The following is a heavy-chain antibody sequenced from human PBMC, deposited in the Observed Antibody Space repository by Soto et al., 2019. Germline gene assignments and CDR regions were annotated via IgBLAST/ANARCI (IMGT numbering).Heavy chain of an antibody. V-gene: IGHV3-23*01. J-gene: IGHJ4*02. CDR1: GFTFSSYA. Sequence: EVQLLESGGGLVQPGGSLRLSCAASGFTFSSYAMSWVRQAPGKGLEWVSAITGNGGYTYYADSVKGRFTISRDNSKNTLYLQMNSLGAEDTAVYYCAKLTGDSGGYFDSWGQGTLVTVSS. CDR3: AKLTGDSGGYFDS. D-gene: IGHD2-21*02. CDR2: ITGNGGYT.